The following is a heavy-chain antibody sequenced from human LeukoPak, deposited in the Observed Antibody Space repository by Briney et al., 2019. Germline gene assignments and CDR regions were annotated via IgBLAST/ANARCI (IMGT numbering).Heavy chain of an antibody. D-gene: IGHD3-10*01. Sequence: SVKVSCKASGGTFSSYAISWVRQAPGQGLEWMGGIIPIFGTASYAQKFQDRVTITADESTSTAYMELSSLRSEDTAVYYCARDYYGSGSPYYYYGMDVWGQGTTVTVSS. CDR2: IIPIFGTA. J-gene: IGHJ6*02. CDR3: ARDYYGSGSPYYYYGMDV. CDR1: GGTFSSYA. V-gene: IGHV1-69*13.